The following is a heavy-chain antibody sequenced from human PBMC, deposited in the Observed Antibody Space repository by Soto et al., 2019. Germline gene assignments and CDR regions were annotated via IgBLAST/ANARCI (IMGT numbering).Heavy chain of an antibody. J-gene: IGHJ6*02. CDR1: GFTFSAYY. Sequence: ASVKVSCKASGFTFSAYYIYWVRQAPGHGLEWIGWINPNSCGTNNAQKFQGRVTMTRDTSTSTVYMELSALIPDDTAVYYCARSLLDEYSSSWRSAYYGMDVWGQGTTVTVSS. D-gene: IGHD6-13*01. CDR2: INPNSCGT. V-gene: IGHV1-2*02. CDR3: ARSLLDEYSSSWRSAYYGMDV.